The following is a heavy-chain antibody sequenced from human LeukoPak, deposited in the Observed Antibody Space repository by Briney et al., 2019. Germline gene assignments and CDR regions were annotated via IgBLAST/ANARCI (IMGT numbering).Heavy chain of an antibody. CDR3: ARTQDRVPAAPGYFDY. CDR2: ISSSSSYI. D-gene: IGHD2-2*01. Sequence: GGSLRLSCAASGFTFSSYSMSWVRQAPGKGLEWVSSISSSSSYIYYADSVKGRFTISRDNAKNSLYLQMNSLRAEDTAVYYCARTQDRVPAAPGYFDYWGQGTLVTVSS. J-gene: IGHJ4*02. V-gene: IGHV3-21*01. CDR1: GFTFSSYS.